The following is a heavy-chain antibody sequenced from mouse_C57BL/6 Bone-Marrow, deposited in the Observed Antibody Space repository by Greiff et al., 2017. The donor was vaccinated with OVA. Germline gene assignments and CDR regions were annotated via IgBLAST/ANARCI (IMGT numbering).Heavy chain of an antibody. D-gene: IGHD1-1*01. J-gene: IGHJ4*01. CDR2: INPGSGGT. CDR1: GYAFTNYL. Sequence: QVQLQQPGAELVKPGASVKLSCKASGYAFTNYLIEWVKQRPGQGLEWIGVINPGSGGTHYNEKFKGKATLTADKSSSTAYMQLSSLTSEDSAVYFCARDYYGSSADYWGQGTSVTVSS. V-gene: IGHV1-54*01. CDR3: ARDYYGSSADY.